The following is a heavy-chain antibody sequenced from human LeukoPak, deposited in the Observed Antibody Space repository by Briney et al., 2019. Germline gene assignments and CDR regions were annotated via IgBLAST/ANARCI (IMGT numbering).Heavy chain of an antibody. CDR1: GFTFFTHP. CDR2: ISISGSTM. D-gene: IGHD4-17*01. Sequence: GGSLRLSCAASGFTFFTHPMNWVRQAPGKGLEWVSYISISGSTMYYADSVKGRFAISRDNAKNSLYLQMDSLRADDTAVYYCVRDRFDYALDYWGQGALVTVSS. CDR3: VRDRFDYALDY. J-gene: IGHJ4*02. V-gene: IGHV3-48*04.